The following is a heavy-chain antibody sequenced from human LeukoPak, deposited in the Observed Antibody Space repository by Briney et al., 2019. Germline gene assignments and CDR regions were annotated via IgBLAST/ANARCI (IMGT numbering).Heavy chain of an antibody. D-gene: IGHD4-23*01. CDR2: INSDGSST. J-gene: IGHJ5*02. CDR3: YGGSGSDGNWFDP. Sequence: GGSLRLSCAASGFTFSSYWMHWVRQAPGKGLVWVSRINSDGSSTSYADSVKGRFTISRDNAKNTLYLQMNSLRAEDTAVYYCYGGSGSDGNWFDPWGQGTLVTVSS. CDR1: GFTFSSYW. V-gene: IGHV3-74*01.